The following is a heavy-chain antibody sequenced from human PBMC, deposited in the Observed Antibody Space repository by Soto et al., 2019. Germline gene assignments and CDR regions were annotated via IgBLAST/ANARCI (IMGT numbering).Heavy chain of an antibody. V-gene: IGHV3-11*06. CDR1: GFTFSDYY. J-gene: IGHJ4*02. CDR2: ISSSSSYT. CDR3: ARPRLKQWPNPSYY. D-gene: IGHD6-19*01. Sequence: GGSLRLSCAASGFTFSDYYMSWIRQAPGKGLEWVSYISSSSSYTNYADSVKGRFTISRDNAKNSLYLQMNSLRAEDTAVYYCARPRLKQWPNPSYYWGQGTLVTVSS.